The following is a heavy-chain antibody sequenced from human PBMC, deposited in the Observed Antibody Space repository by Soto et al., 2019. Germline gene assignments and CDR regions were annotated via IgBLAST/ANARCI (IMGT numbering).Heavy chain of an antibody. CDR3: ARHLPDSGGYYRDAFDI. CDR1: GGSIRSYY. Sequence: SETLSLTCTVSGGSIRSYYWSWIRQPPGKGLEWIGYIYYSRSTNYNPSHKSRVNISVDTSKNQFSLKLSSVTAADTDVYFCARHLPDSGGYYRDAFDIWGQGTMVTVS. CDR2: IYYSRST. V-gene: IGHV4-59*08. J-gene: IGHJ3*02. D-gene: IGHD1-26*01.